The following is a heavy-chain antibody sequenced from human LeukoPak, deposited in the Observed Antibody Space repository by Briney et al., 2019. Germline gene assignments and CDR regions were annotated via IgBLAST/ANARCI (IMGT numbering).Heavy chain of an antibody. CDR1: GYTLTELS. D-gene: IGHD1-26*01. V-gene: IGHV1-24*01. CDR2: FGPEDGET. Sequence: ASVKVSCKVSGYTLTELSMHWVRQAPGKGLEWMGGFGPEDGETIYAQKFQGRVTMTEDTSTDTAYMELRSLRSDDTAVYYCARDARYSGSYLNYWGQGTLVTVSS. CDR3: ARDARYSGSYLNY. J-gene: IGHJ4*02.